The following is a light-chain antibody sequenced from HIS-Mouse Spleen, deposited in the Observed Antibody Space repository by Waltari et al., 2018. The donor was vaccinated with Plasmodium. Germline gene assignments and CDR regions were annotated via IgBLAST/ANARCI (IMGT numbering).Light chain of an antibody. V-gene: IGKV3-11*01. Sequence: EIVLTQSPATLSLSPGERATLSCRASQSVSSYLAWYKQKPGQAPRLLIYDASNRATGITARFSGSGSGTDFTLTISSLEPEDFAVYYCQQRSNWPPTFGQGTRLEIK. J-gene: IGKJ5*01. CDR1: QSVSSY. CDR2: DAS. CDR3: QQRSNWPPT.